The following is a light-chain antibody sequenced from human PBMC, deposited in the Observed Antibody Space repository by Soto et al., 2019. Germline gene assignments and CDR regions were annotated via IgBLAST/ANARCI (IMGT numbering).Light chain of an antibody. CDR3: QQYYNPPLT. CDR1: QSVLYSSNNRNY. V-gene: IGKV4-1*01. J-gene: IGKJ4*01. Sequence: DIVMTQSPDSLAVSLGERVTINCKSSQSVLYSSNNRNYLAWYQQKPGQPPKLLIYWASTRESGVPDRFSGSGSWTDFTLNIRSLQAEDVAVYDCQQYYNPPLTFGRGTQVDIE. CDR2: WAS.